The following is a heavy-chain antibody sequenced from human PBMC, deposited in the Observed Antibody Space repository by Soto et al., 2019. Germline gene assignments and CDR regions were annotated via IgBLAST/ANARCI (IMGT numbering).Heavy chain of an antibody. D-gene: IGHD3-22*01. J-gene: IGHJ5*02. CDR1: GGSFSGYY. CDR2: INHSGST. CDR3: ARTIYYYDSSGYYTEFDP. V-gene: IGHV4-34*01. Sequence: PSETLSLTCAVYGGSFSGYYWTWIRQPPGTGLEWIGEINHSGSTNYNPPLKSRVTISVDTSKNQFSLKLTSVTAEDTAVYYCARTIYYYDSSGYYTEFDPWGQGTLVTVSS.